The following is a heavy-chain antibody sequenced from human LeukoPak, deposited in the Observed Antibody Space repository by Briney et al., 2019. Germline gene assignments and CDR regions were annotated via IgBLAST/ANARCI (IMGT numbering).Heavy chain of an antibody. V-gene: IGHV3-30-3*01. CDR1: GFTFSSYA. CDR3: ARGREVLPPEGYYFDY. D-gene: IGHD1-26*01. Sequence: GGSLRLSCAASGFTFSSYAIHWARQAPGKGLEWVALISYDGSKKYYTDSVKGRFTISRDNSKNTLYLQMNSLRAEDTAVYYCARGREVLPPEGYYFDYWGQGTLVTVSS. CDR2: ISYDGSKK. J-gene: IGHJ4*02.